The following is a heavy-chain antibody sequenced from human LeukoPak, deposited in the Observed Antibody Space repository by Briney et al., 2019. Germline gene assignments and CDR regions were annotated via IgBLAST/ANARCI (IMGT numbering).Heavy chain of an antibody. J-gene: IGHJ4*02. V-gene: IGHV3-66*01. CDR3: ARDGYSSSFYFDY. D-gene: IGHD6-6*01. Sequence: GGSLRLSCAASEFSVGSNYVTWVRQAPGKGLEWVSLIYSGGSTYYADSVKGRFTISRDNSKNTLYLQMNSLRAEDTAVYYCARDGYSSSFYFDYWGQGTLVTVSS. CDR2: IYSGGST. CDR1: EFSVGSNY.